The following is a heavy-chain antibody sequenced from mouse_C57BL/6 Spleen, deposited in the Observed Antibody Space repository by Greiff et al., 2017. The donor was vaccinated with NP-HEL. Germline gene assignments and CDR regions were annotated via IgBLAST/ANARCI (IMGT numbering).Heavy chain of an antibody. J-gene: IGHJ2*01. V-gene: IGHV1-15*01. Sequence: VQLQQSGAELVRPGASVTLSCKASGYTFTDYEMHWVKQTPVHGLEWIGAIDPETGGTAYNQKFKGKAILTADKSSSTAYMELRSRTSEDSAVYYCTRRVTTVVFDYWGQGTTLTVSS. CDR3: TRRVTTVVFDY. CDR2: IDPETGGT. D-gene: IGHD1-1*01. CDR1: GYTFTDYE.